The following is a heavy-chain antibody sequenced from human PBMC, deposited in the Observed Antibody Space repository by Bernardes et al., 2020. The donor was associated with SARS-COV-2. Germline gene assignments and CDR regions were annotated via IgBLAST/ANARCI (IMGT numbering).Heavy chain of an antibody. CDR2: RYYSGST. CDR3: ARADYDFSSGYSGRYFDL. J-gene: IGHJ2*01. V-gene: IGHV4-39*01. CDR1: GGSISSSAYY. D-gene: IGHD3-3*01. Sequence: SETLSLTCTVSGGSISSSAYYWGWVRQSPGKGLEWIGSRYYSGSTYYNPSLKSRVTIFVDTSKNEFSLHLNSVTAADTAVYYCARADYDFSSGYSGRYFDLWGRGTLVTVSS.